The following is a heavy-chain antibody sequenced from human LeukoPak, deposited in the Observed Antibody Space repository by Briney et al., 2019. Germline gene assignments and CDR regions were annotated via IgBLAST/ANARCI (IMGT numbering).Heavy chain of an antibody. V-gene: IGHV3-21*01. D-gene: IGHD5-24*01. Sequence: GGSLRLSCAASGFTFSSYSMNWVRQAPGKGLEWVSSISSSSSYIYYADSVKGRFTISRDNAKNSLYLQMNSLRAEDTAVYYXXXXXGXRWLQLTGDYWGQGTLVTVSS. CDR3: XXXXGXRWLQLTGDY. CDR1: GFTFSSYS. J-gene: IGHJ4*02. CDR2: ISSSSSYI.